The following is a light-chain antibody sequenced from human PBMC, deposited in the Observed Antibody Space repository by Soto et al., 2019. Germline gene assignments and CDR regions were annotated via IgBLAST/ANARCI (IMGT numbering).Light chain of an antibody. Sequence: QSVPTQPPSASGTPGQRVTISCSGSSSNIGTNSMSWYQHLPGTAPKLLMYANSQRPSGVPDRFSGSKSGTSASLAISGLQSEDEADYYCAAWDDSLNGVVFGGGTKLTVL. V-gene: IGLV1-44*01. CDR2: ANS. CDR1: SSNIGTNS. CDR3: AAWDDSLNGVV. J-gene: IGLJ2*01.